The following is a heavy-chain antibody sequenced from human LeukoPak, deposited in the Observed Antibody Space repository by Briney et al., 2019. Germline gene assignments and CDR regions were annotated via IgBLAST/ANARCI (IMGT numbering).Heavy chain of an antibody. V-gene: IGHV3-48*03. D-gene: IGHD2-2*01. J-gene: IGHJ4*02. CDR1: GFIFSSYE. CDR3: ARGQDIVVVPAAMDL. CDR2: ISSSGRTM. Sequence: GGSLRLSCAASGFIFSSYEMSWVRQAPGKGLEWVSYISSSGRTMYYADSVKGRFTVSRDNAKNSLYLQMNSLRAEDTAVYYCARGQDIVVVPAAMDLWGQGTLVTVSS.